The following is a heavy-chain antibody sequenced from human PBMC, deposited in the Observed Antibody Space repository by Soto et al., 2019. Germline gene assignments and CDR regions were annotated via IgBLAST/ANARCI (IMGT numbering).Heavy chain of an antibody. CDR1: GYTFTSYY. J-gene: IGHJ6*02. V-gene: IGHV1-46*01. Sequence: ASLKVSCKASGYTFTSYYMHWVRQAPGQGLEWMGIINPSGGSTSYAQKFQGRVTMTRDTSTSTVYMELSSLRSEDTAVYYCARGSYGPPDYYYYYGMDVWGQGTTVTVSS. CDR2: INPSGGST. D-gene: IGHD5-18*01. CDR3: ARGSYGPPDYYYYYGMDV.